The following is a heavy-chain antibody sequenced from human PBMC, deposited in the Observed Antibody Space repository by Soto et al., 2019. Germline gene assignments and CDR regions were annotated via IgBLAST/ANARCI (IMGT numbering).Heavy chain of an antibody. CDR1: GGSIISGDYY. J-gene: IGHJ4*02. CDR2: IYYSGST. V-gene: IGHV4-30-4*01. CDR3: ARIGLTTALL. D-gene: IGHD4-17*01. Sequence: PLEILSLTCTVSGGSIISGDYYWSWIRQPPGKGLEWIGYIYYSGSTYYNPPLRSRVTISIDTSKNHFFLNLSSVTAADTAVYFCARIGLTTALLWGQGTLVTSPQ.